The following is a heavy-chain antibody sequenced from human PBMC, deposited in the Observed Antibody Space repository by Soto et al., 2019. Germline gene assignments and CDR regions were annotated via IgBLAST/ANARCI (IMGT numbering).Heavy chain of an antibody. Sequence: EVQLLESGGGLVQPGGSLRLSCAASGFTLSSYALSWVRQAPGKGLNWVSGISGSGDFTFDADSVKGRFTISRDKSVNTLYLQMHRLRVEDTALYYCARGPTIFGVGVDAFDIWGQGTMVTVSS. J-gene: IGHJ3*02. V-gene: IGHV3-23*01. CDR2: ISGSGDFT. CDR3: ARGPTIFGVGVDAFDI. CDR1: GFTLSSYA. D-gene: IGHD3-3*01.